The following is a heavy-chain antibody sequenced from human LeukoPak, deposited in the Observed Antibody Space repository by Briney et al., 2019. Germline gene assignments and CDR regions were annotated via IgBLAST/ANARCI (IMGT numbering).Heavy chain of an antibody. V-gene: IGHV3-33*01. J-gene: IGHJ4*02. CDR3: ARDGGVVVAASPDY. CDR1: GFTFSSYG. CDR2: IWYDGSNK. Sequence: GRTLRLSCAASGFTFSSYGMHWVRQAPGKGLERVAVIWYDGSNKYYADSVKGRFTISRDNSKNTLYLQMNSLRAEDTAVYYCARDGGVVVAASPDYWGQGTLVTVSS. D-gene: IGHD2-15*01.